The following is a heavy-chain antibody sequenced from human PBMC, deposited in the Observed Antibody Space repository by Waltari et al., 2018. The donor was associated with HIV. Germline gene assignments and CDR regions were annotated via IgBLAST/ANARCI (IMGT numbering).Heavy chain of an antibody. CDR3: ATALYSSSSAGSIDY. V-gene: IGHV1-2*02. CDR2: INPNSVGT. J-gene: IGHJ4*02. Sequence: QVQLVQSGAEVKKPGASVKVSCKASGYTFTGYYMHWVRQAPGQGLEWMGWINPNSVGTNYAQKFQGRVTMTRDTSISTAYMELSRLRSDDTAVYYCATALYSSSSAGSIDYWGQGTLVTVSS. D-gene: IGHD6-6*01. CDR1: GYTFTGYY.